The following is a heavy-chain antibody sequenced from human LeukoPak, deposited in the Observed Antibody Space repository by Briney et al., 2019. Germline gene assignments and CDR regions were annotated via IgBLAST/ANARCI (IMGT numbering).Heavy chain of an antibody. CDR1: GFTVSSNY. J-gene: IGHJ3*02. V-gene: IGHV3-53*05. Sequence: GGSLRLSCAASGFTVSSNYMNWVRQAPGKGLEWVSVIYTDGRTYYADSVKGRFTISRDNSKNTMYLQMNSLRSENTAVYYCARDTRDVDWSLGVFDIWGQGTKVTVSS. CDR3: ARDTRDVDWSLGVFDI. CDR2: IYTDGRT. D-gene: IGHD3-9*01.